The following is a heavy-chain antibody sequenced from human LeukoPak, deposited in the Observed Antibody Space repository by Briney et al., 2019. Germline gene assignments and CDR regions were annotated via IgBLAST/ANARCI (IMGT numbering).Heavy chain of an antibody. J-gene: IGHJ4*02. Sequence: PGRSLRLSCAASGFTFDDYAMHWVRQAPGKGLEWVSGISWNSGSIGYADSVKGRFTISRDNAKNSLYLQMNSLRGEDTALYYCAKDPRDDILTLPHYWGQGTLVTVSS. D-gene: IGHD3-9*01. V-gene: IGHV3-9*01. CDR1: GFTFDDYA. CDR2: ISWNSGSI. CDR3: AKDPRDDILTLPHY.